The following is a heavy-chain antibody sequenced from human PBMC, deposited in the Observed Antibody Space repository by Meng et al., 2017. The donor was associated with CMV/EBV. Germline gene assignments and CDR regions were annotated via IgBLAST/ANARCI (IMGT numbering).Heavy chain of an antibody. CDR2: IYPGDSDT. CDR3: ARHMREVRDSYCSSTSCYVELGAFDI. CDR1: GYSFTSYW. Sequence: KVSCKGSGYSFTSYWIGWVRQMPGKGLEWMGIIYPGDSDTRYSPSFQGQVTISADKSISTAYLQWSSLKASDTAMYYCARHMREVRDSYCSSTSCYVELGAFDIWGQGTMVTVSS. D-gene: IGHD2-2*01. V-gene: IGHV5-51*01. J-gene: IGHJ3*02.